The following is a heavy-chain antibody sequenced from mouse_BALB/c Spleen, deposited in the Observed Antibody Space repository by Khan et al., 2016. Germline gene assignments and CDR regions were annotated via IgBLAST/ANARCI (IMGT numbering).Heavy chain of an antibody. CDR2: ISYSGST. Sequence: EVQLQESGPGLVKPSQSLSLTCTVTGYSITSDYAWNWIRQFPGNKLEWMGYISYSGSTSYNPSLKSRISITRDISKNQFFLQLNSVTTEDTATYYCARGLGRAYWGQGTLVTVSA. J-gene: IGHJ3*01. CDR3: ARGLGRAY. V-gene: IGHV3-2*02. D-gene: IGHD4-1*01. CDR1: GYSITSDYA.